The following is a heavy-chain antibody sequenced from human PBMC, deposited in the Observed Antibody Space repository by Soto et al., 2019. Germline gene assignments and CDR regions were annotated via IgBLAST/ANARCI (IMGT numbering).Heavy chain of an antibody. Sequence: GGSLRLSCAASGFTFSSYAMSWVRQAPGKGLEWVSGISGSGGSTYYADSVKGRFTISRDNAKNSLYLQMNSLRAEDTAVYYCARTLYYYDSSGYRWGQGTLVTVSS. J-gene: IGHJ4*02. CDR1: GFTFSSYA. V-gene: IGHV3-23*01. D-gene: IGHD3-22*01. CDR3: ARTLYYYDSSGYR. CDR2: ISGSGGST.